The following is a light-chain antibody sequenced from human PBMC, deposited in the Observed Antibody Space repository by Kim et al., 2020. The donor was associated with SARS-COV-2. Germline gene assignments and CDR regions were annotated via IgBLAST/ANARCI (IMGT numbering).Light chain of an antibody. Sequence: LSPGERATLSCRASQSVSSSLAWYQQKPGQAPRLLIYGASNKTTGIPARFSGSGSGTDFTLTISSLEPEDFAVYYCQQRSNWPPTFGGGTKVDIK. CDR2: GAS. CDR1: QSVSSS. V-gene: IGKV3-11*01. CDR3: QQRSNWPPT. J-gene: IGKJ4*01.